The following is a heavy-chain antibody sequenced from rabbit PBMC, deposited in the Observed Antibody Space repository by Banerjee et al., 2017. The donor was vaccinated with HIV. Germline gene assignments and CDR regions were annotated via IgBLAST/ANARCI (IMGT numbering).Heavy chain of an antibody. CDR1: GFSFSSSYW. Sequence: QEQLVESGGGLVQPGGSLTLTCTASGFSFSSSYWIWWVRQAPGKGLEWIAGIYAGSSGSTYYASWAKGRFTISKTSSTTVTLQMTSLTAADTATYFCATYAGGYGYFDLWGQGTLVTVS. D-gene: IGHD6-1*01. CDR2: IYAGSSGST. V-gene: IGHV1S45*01. J-gene: IGHJ4*01. CDR3: ATYAGGYGYFDL.